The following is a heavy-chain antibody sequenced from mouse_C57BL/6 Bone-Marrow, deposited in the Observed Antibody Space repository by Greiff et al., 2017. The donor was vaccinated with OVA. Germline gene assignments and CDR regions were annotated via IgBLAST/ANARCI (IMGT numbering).Heavy chain of an antibody. D-gene: IGHD2-4*01. CDR3: TLPYMITRAMDY. CDR1: GFNIKDDY. Sequence: EVQLQQSGAELVRPGASVKLSCTASGFNIKDDYMHWVKQRPEQGLEWIGWIDPENGDTEYASKFQGKATITADTSSNTAYLQLSSLTSEDTAVYYCTLPYMITRAMDYGGQGTSVTVSS. CDR2: IDPENGDT. V-gene: IGHV14-4*01. J-gene: IGHJ4*01.